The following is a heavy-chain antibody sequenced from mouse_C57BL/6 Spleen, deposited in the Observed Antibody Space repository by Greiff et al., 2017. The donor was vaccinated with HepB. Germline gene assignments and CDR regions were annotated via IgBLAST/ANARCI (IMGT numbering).Heavy chain of an antibody. V-gene: IGHV1-50*01. Sequence: QVQLQQPGAELVKPGASVKLSCKASGYTFTSYWMQWVKQRPGQGLEWIGEIDPSDSYTNYNQKFKGKATLTVDTSSSTAYMQLSSLTSVDSAVYSCERSRTAQATWFDYWGQGTLVTVSA. J-gene: IGHJ3*01. CDR2: IDPSDSYT. D-gene: IGHD3-2*02. CDR1: GYTFTSYW. CDR3: ERSRTAQATWFDY.